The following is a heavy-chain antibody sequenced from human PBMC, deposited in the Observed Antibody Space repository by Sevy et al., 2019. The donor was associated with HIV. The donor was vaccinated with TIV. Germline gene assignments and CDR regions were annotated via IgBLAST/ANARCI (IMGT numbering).Heavy chain of an antibody. D-gene: IGHD3-10*01. CDR1: GFTFSSYA. Sequence: GGSLRLSCAASGFTFSSYAMSWVRQAPGKGLEWVSAISGSGGSTYYADSVKGRFTISRDNSKNTLYLQMNSLRAEDKAVYYCAKGFDKTDYYGSGSYYNGYFDYWGQGTLVTVSS. CDR3: AKGFDKTDYYGSGSYYNGYFDY. CDR2: ISGSGGST. J-gene: IGHJ4*02. V-gene: IGHV3-23*01.